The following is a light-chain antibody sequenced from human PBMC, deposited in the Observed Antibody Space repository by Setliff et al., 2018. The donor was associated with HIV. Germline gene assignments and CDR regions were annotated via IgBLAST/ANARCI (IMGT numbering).Light chain of an antibody. J-gene: IGLJ1*01. CDR3: SSYTSSGTLFV. Sequence: QSVLTQPRSVSGSPGQSVTISCTGASSDVGGYDSVSWYQQHPGKAPKLMIYDVIKRPSGVPDRFSGSKSGNTASLTISGLQAEDEADYFCSSYTSSGTLFVFGTGTKVTVL. V-gene: IGLV2-11*01. CDR2: DVI. CDR1: SSDVGGYDS.